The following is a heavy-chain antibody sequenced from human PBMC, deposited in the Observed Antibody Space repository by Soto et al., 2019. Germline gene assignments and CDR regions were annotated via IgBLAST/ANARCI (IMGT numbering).Heavy chain of an antibody. CDR3: AHSTLPDVNDY. V-gene: IGHV2-5*02. Sequence: QITLKESGPTLVKPTQTLTLTCTFSGFSLSTSGVGVGWIRQPPGKALEWLALIYWDDDKRYSPSLKSRLTITKDTSKNQVVLTRTNMDRVDTATYYWAHSTLPDVNDYWGQGTLVTVSS. CDR2: IYWDDDK. CDR1: GFSLSTSGVG. J-gene: IGHJ4*02.